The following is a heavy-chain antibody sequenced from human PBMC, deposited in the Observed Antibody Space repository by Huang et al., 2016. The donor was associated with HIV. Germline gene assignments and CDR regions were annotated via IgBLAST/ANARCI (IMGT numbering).Heavy chain of an antibody. V-gene: IGHV3-30*18. CDR1: GFSVSTYG. CDR2: ISYDGSNK. D-gene: IGHD1-26*01. J-gene: IGHJ4*02. CDR3: AKDGADEEWDIDY. Sequence: VQLVESGGGVVQPGRSLRLACAASGFSVSTYGLHWVSQALGKGLEWVAVISYDGSNKYYAHSVKGRFTISRDTSENKVYLQMNSLRHEDTAVYYCAKDGADEEWDIDYWGQGTLVTVSS.